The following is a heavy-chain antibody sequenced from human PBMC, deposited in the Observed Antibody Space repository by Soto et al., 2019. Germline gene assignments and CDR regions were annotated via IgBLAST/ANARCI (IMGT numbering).Heavy chain of an antibody. Sequence: QVQLVQSGVEVKKPGSSVKVSCKASGGTFSSYAISWVRQAPGQGLEWMGGIIPIFGTANYAQKFQGRVTITADESTSTAYMELSSLRSEDTAVYYCAREEAVAGRYYYYYGMDVWGQGTTVTVSS. CDR2: IIPIFGTA. CDR1: GGTFSSYA. CDR3: AREEAVAGRYYYYYGMDV. D-gene: IGHD6-19*01. V-gene: IGHV1-69*01. J-gene: IGHJ6*02.